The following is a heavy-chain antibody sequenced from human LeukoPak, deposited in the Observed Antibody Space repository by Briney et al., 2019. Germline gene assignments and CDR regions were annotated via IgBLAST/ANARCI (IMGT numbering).Heavy chain of an antibody. Sequence: ASVKVSCKASGYTFTNFHLHWLRQAHGQGLEWMGWVNPDSGGTNYQQNFQGRVTMTRDRSTSTVYMELSRLRSDDTAVYYCARENWYSDYWGQGTLVIVSS. CDR3: ARENWYSDY. J-gene: IGHJ4*02. V-gene: IGHV1-2*02. D-gene: IGHD1-1*01. CDR1: GYTFTNFH. CDR2: VNPDSGGT.